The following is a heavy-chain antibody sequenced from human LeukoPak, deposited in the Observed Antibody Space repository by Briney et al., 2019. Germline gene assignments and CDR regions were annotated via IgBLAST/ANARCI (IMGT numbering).Heavy chain of an antibody. J-gene: IGHJ5*02. CDR1: GFSLSTSGVG. V-gene: IGHV2-5*01. CDR3: AHPAIAAAGVPWFDP. Sequence: SGPTLVSPTQTLTLTCTFSGFSLSTSGVGVGWIRQPPGKALEWLALIYWSDDKRYSPPLKSRLTITKDTSKNQVVLTMTNMDPVDTATYYCAHPAIAAAGVPWFDPWGQGTLVTVSS. D-gene: IGHD6-13*01. CDR2: IYWSDDK.